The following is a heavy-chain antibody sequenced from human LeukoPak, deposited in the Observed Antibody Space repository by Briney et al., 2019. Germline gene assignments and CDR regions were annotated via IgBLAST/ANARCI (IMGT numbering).Heavy chain of an antibody. CDR3: AREGAAAGTWVYYFDY. Sequence: SQTLSLTCAISGDSVSSNSAAWNWIRQSPSRGLEWLGRTYYRSKWYNDYAVSVKSRITINPDTSKNQFSLKLSSVTAADTAVYYCAREGAAAGTWVYYFDYRGQGTLVTVSS. CDR2: TYYRSKWYN. D-gene: IGHD6-13*01. J-gene: IGHJ4*02. CDR1: GDSVSSNSAA. V-gene: IGHV6-1*01.